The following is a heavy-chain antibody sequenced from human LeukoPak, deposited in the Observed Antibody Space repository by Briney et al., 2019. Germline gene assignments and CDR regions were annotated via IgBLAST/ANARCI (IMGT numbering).Heavy chain of an antibody. CDR1: GFTFSNYG. J-gene: IGHJ4*02. CDR3: AKDPHGSYGPRYYFDY. V-gene: IGHV3-23*01. Sequence: GGSLRLSCAASGFTFSNYGMSWVRQAPGKGLEWVSTVGSSNSDTYHRDSVKGRFTVSRDNSKNTLYLQMNSLRAGDTAVYYCAKDPHGSYGPRYYFDYWGQGTLVTISS. D-gene: IGHD5-18*01. CDR2: VGSSNSDT.